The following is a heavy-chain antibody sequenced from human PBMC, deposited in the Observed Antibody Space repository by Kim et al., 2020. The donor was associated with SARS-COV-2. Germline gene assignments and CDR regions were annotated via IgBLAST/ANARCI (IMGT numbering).Heavy chain of an antibody. CDR3: ARVGCSGGSCYSFSFLQKPYYYGMDV. V-gene: IGHV3-48*02. CDR1: GFTFSSYS. CDR2: ISSSSSTI. Sequence: GGSLRLSCAASGFTFSSYSMNWVRQAPGKGLEWVSYISSSSSTIYYADSVKGRFTISRDNAKNSLYLQMNSLRDEDTAVYYCARVGCSGGSCYSFSFLQKPYYYGMDVWGQGTTVTVSS. J-gene: IGHJ6*02. D-gene: IGHD2-15*01.